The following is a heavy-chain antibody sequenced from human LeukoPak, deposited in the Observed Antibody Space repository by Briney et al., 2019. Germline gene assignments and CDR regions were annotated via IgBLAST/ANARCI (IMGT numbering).Heavy chain of an antibody. CDR3: ARRNYYDSHGYFGPFDY. V-gene: IGHV3-30*04. Sequence: PGRSLRLSCTGSGFTFSTYAIYWVRQAPGKGLEWVAAISSDGSDKYYSDSVKGRFTISRDNSKNTLFLQMNSLRVEDTAVYYCARRNYYDSHGYFGPFDYWGQGTLVTVSS. J-gene: IGHJ4*02. CDR1: GFTFSTYA. D-gene: IGHD3-22*01. CDR2: ISSDGSDK.